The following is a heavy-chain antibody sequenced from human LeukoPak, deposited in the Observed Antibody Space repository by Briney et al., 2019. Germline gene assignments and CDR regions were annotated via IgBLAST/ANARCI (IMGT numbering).Heavy chain of an antibody. CDR2: ISYHGRNI. CDR1: GFIFGNYA. J-gene: IGHJ3*02. V-gene: IGHV3-30-3*01. Sequence: GGSLRLSCAASGFIFGNYAMHWVRQAPGKGLEGVAAISYHGRNIYYADSVKGRFIISRDNSENTLYLQMSSLTTEDTAMYYCAKGRGSYNALDIWGQGTVVTVSS. CDR3: AKGRGSYNALDI. D-gene: IGHD3-10*01.